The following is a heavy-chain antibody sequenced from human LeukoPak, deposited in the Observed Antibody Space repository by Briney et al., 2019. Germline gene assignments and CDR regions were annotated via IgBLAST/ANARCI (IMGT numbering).Heavy chain of an antibody. CDR2: IDWNGGTT. J-gene: IGHJ3*02. Sequence: LPGGSLRLSCIASGFIFDDYGMSWVRQAPGKGLEWVSGIDWNGGTTGYADSVKGRFTISRDNAKNSLYLQVKSLRAEDTALYYCLKEKEIQRYSYGYYYERSGYADSLDIWGQGTMVTVSS. CDR3: LKEKEIQRYSYGYYYERSGYADSLDI. V-gene: IGHV3-20*04. CDR1: GFIFDDYG. D-gene: IGHD5-18*01.